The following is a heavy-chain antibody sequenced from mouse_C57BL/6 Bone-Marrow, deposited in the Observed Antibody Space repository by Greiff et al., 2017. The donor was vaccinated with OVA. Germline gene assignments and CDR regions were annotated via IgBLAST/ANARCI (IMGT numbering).Heavy chain of an antibody. CDR3: ARRGITTVGSWYFDV. Sequence: QVQLQQSGAELVRPGASVKLSCKASGYTFTDYYINWVKQRPGQGLEWIARIYPGSGNTYYNEKFKGKATLTAAKSSSTAYMQLSSLTSEDSAVYFFARRGITTVGSWYFDVWGTGTTVTVSS. J-gene: IGHJ1*03. D-gene: IGHD1-1*01. CDR2: IYPGSGNT. V-gene: IGHV1-76*01. CDR1: GYTFTDYY.